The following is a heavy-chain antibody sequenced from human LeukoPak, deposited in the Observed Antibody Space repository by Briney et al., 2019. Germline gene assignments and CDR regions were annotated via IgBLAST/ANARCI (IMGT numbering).Heavy chain of an antibody. D-gene: IGHD4-17*01. V-gene: IGHV1-8*02. CDR2: MNPHSGKT. J-gene: IGHJ5*02. CDR1: GYTFTDYY. Sequence: EASVKVSCKASGYTFTDYYIHWVRQAPGQGLEWMGWMNPHSGKTGYAQNFQGRVTMTRDTSISTAYMELSSLRSEDTAVYYCARLSSHYGDYKVDPWGQGTLVTVSS. CDR3: ARLSSHYGDYKVDP.